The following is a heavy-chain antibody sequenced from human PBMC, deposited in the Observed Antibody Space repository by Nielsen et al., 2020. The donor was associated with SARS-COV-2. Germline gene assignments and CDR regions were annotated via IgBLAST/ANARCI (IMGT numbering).Heavy chain of an antibody. CDR1: GFSLSNYW. CDR3: AKENFESTDYGEDAFDI. J-gene: IGHJ3*02. Sequence: GESLKISCVGSGFSLSNYWMSWVRQAPGKGLEWVSGISGRGHKSFYADSVKGRFTISRDNSKNTVYLQMHSLRAEDTALYYCAKENFESTDYGEDAFDIWGQGTLVTVSS. CDR2: ISGRGHKS. V-gene: IGHV3-23*01. D-gene: IGHD4/OR15-4a*01.